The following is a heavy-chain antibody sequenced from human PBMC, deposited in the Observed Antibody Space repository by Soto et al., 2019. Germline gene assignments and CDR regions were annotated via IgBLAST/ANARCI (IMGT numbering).Heavy chain of an antibody. D-gene: IGHD1-20*01. CDR2: NSAYNDNT. V-gene: IGHV1-3*01. J-gene: IGHJ4*02. CDR1: GYTFTSYA. CDR3: ARGITLPTPLDY. Sequence: ASVKVSCKASGYTFTSYAMNWVRQAPGQGLEWMGWNSAYNDNTNYAQKFQGRVTITADKSTSTAYMELSSLRSEDTAVYYCARGITLPTPLDYWGQGTLVTVSS.